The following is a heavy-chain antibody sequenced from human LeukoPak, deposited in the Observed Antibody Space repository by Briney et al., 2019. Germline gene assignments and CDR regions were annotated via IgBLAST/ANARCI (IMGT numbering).Heavy chain of an antibody. D-gene: IGHD4-23*01. CDR3: ARGWLAETTVVTPYNY. CDR2: IIPIFGTA. J-gene: IGHJ4*02. CDR1: GGSFSSYA. Sequence: SVNVSCKASGGSFSSYAINWVRQAPGQGLEWMGGIIPIFGTAHYAQNFQDRVTITAVESMSTVYMELSSLRSEDTAVYYCARGWLAETTVVTPYNYWGQGTLVTVSS. V-gene: IGHV1-69*13.